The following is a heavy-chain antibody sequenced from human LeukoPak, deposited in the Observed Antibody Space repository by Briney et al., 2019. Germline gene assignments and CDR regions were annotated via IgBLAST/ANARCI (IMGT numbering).Heavy chain of an antibody. CDR1: GFTVSSNY. V-gene: IGHV3-66*01. CDR2: IYSGGST. J-gene: IGHJ4*02. CDR3: ARVRSGSHAIDY. D-gene: IGHD1-26*01. Sequence: GGSLRLSCAASGFTVSSNYMSWVRQAPGKGLEWVSVIYSGGSTYYADSVKGRFTISRGNSKNTLYLQMNSLRAEDTAVYYCARVRSGSHAIDYWGQGTLVTVSS.